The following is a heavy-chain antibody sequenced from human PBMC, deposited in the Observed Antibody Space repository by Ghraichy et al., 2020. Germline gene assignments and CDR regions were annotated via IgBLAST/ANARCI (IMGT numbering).Heavy chain of an antibody. Sequence: GSLRLSCAASGFTFSSYAMSWVRQAPGKGLEWVSAISGSGGSTYYADSVKGRFTISRDNSKNTLYLQMNSLRAEDTAVYYCAKVSLPYDFWSGYHPKAYYYYYGMDVWGQGTTVTVSS. CDR2: ISGSGGST. D-gene: IGHD3-3*01. CDR3: AKVSLPYDFWSGYHPKAYYYYYGMDV. V-gene: IGHV3-23*01. J-gene: IGHJ6*02. CDR1: GFTFSSYA.